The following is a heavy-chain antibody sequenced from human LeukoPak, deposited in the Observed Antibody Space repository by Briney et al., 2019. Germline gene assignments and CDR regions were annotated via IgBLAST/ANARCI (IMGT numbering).Heavy chain of an antibody. V-gene: IGHV1-69*13. CDR1: GGTFSSYA. Sequence: SVKVSCKASGGTFSSYAISWVRQAPGQGLEWMGGIIPIFGTANYAQKFQGRVTITADESTSTAYMELSSLRSEDTAVYYFAIHPRRGYYDSSGYYYNYWGQGTLVTVSS. D-gene: IGHD3-22*01. J-gene: IGHJ4*02. CDR2: IIPIFGTA. CDR3: AIHPRRGYYDSSGYYYNY.